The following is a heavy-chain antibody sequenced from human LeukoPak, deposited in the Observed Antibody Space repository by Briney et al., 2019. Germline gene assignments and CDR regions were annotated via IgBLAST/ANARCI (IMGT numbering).Heavy chain of an antibody. CDR1: GYTFTIYG. CDR3: ARDRAGYSYGPTCPIDY. D-gene: IGHD5-18*01. J-gene: IGHJ4*02. CDR2: ISAYNGNT. V-gene: IGHV1-18*04. Sequence: GASVSVSSKASGYTFTIYGISWVRQAPRQRLWWMGWISAYNGNTNYAQKLQGRVTMTTDTSTSTAYMELRSLSSDDTAVYYCARDRAGYSYGPTCPIDYWGQGTLVTVSS.